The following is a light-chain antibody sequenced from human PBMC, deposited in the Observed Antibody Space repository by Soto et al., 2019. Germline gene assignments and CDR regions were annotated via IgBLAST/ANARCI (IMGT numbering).Light chain of an antibody. CDR1: QSVLFSSNNKNY. V-gene: IGKV4-1*01. J-gene: IGKJ1*01. CDR2: WAF. Sequence: DIVMTQSPDSLSVSLGERSTINCKSSQSVLFSSNNKNYLAWYQQKPGQPPKLPIYWAFTRESGVPDRFSGSGSGTDFSLTISSVQDEDVAVYYCQQYYSIPQTFGQGTKVEI. CDR3: QQYYSIPQT.